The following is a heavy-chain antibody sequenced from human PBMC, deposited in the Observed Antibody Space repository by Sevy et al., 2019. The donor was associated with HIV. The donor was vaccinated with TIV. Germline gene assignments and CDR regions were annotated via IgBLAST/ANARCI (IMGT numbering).Heavy chain of an antibody. CDR3: AKDRKVLLVVYAIPFDVFDI. CDR2: IHDDGSNE. V-gene: IGHV3-30*02. Sequence: GGSLRLSCAASGFTFSYHAMHWVRQAPGKGLEWVAFIHDDGSNEFYADSVKGRFTISRDNSKNTLSLQMNSLRPEDTAVYYCAKDRKVLLVVYAIPFDVFDIWGQGTMVTVSS. D-gene: IGHD2-8*02. J-gene: IGHJ3*02. CDR1: GFTFSYHA.